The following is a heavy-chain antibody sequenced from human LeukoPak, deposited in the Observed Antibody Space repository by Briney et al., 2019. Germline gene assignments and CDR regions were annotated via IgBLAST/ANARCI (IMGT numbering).Heavy chain of an antibody. CDR2: INPSGGRT. CDR1: GYTFTSYY. V-gene: IGHV1-46*01. CDR3: ARELAQYYYDSSGYYYNWFDP. Sequence: ASVTVSCKASGYTFTSYYMHWVRQAPGQGLEWMGIINPSGGRTSYAQKFQGRVTMTRDTSTSTVYMELSSLRSEDTAVYYCARELAQYYYDSSGYYYNWFDPWGQGTLVTVSS. D-gene: IGHD3-22*01. J-gene: IGHJ5*02.